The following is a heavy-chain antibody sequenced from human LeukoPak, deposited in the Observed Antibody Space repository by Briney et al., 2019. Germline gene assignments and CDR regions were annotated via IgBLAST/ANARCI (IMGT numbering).Heavy chain of an antibody. J-gene: IGHJ4*02. V-gene: IGHV3-23*01. CDR3: AKVGDYSNYYDY. CDR1: GFTFSGYA. CDR2: MSANGDST. Sequence: GGSLRLSCAASGFTFSGYAMSWIRQAPGNGLEWVSAMSANGDSTYYVDSVRDRLTISRDNSKNTLYLQMNSLRAKDTAVYYCAKVGDYSNYYDYWGQGTLVTVSS. D-gene: IGHD4-11*01.